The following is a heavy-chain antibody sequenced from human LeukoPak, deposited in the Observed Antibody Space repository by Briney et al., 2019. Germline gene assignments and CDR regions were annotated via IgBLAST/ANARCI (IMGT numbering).Heavy chain of an antibody. Sequence: GASVKVSCKASGYTFTSYAMHWVRQAPGQGLEWMGWISGYNGNTNYAQKYRGRVTMTRDTSISTAYMELSSLRSEDTAVYYCARQGSSWYGYYYGMDVWGQGTTVTVSS. J-gene: IGHJ6*02. V-gene: IGHV1-3*01. CDR2: ISGYNGNT. CDR1: GYTFTSYA. D-gene: IGHD6-13*01. CDR3: ARQGSSWYGYYYGMDV.